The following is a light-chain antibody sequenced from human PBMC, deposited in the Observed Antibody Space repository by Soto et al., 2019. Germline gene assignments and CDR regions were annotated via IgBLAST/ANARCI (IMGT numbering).Light chain of an antibody. V-gene: IGKV3-11*01. Sequence: EIVLTQSPATLSLSPGERATLSCRASQSVRNYLAWYQQKPGQAPRLLIYDASNKATGIPARFSGSGSGTDFTLTISGLEPEDFAVYYCQQRSNWPPGYTFGQGTKLEIK. CDR1: QSVRNY. CDR3: QQRSNWPPGYT. CDR2: DAS. J-gene: IGKJ2*01.